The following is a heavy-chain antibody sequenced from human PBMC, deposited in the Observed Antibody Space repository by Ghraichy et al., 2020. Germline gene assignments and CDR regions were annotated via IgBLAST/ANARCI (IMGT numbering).Heavy chain of an antibody. Sequence: ASVKVSCKASGYTFTSYGISWVRQAPGQGLEWMGWISAYNGNTNYAQKLQGRVTMTTDTSTSTAYMELRSLRSDDTAVYYCAREGGDYDILTGYYPSDYWGQGTLVTVSS. D-gene: IGHD3-9*01. J-gene: IGHJ4*02. CDR2: ISAYNGNT. CDR3: AREGGDYDILTGYYPSDY. V-gene: IGHV1-18*04. CDR1: GYTFTSYG.